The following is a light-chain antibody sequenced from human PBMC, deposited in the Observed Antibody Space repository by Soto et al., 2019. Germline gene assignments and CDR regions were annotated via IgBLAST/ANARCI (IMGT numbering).Light chain of an antibody. CDR3: QYYDSSLRAL. CDR2: GNS. V-gene: IGLV1-40*01. CDR1: SSNIGAGYD. J-gene: IGLJ3*02. Sequence: QSVLTQPPSVSGAPGQRVTISCTGSSSNIGAGYDVHWYQQLPGTAPKLLIYGNSNRPSGVPDRFSGSKSGTSASLAITGRQAEEEADYYCQYYDSSLRALFGGGTKLTVL.